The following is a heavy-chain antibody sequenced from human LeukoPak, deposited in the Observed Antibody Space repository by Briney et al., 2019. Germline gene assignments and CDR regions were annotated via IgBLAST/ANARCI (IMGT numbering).Heavy chain of an antibody. CDR3: ARLGTRYCSSTSCHSQFDY. CDR2: ISSSSSTI. V-gene: IGHV3-48*04. D-gene: IGHD2-2*01. J-gene: IGHJ4*02. CDR1: GFTFSSYS. Sequence: PGGPLRLSCAASGFTFSSYSMNWVRQAPGKGLEWVSYISSSSSTIYYADSVKGRFTISRDNAKNSLYLQMNSLRAEDTALYYCARLGTRYCSSTSCHSQFDYWGQGTLVTVSS.